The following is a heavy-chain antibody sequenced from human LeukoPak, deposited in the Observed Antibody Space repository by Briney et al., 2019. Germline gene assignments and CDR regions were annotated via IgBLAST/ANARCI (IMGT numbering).Heavy chain of an antibody. CDR3: ARGDYYDSSGYYYEAY. D-gene: IGHD3-22*01. CDR1: GFTFSSYS. J-gene: IGHJ4*02. CDR2: ISTTSSYI. Sequence: GGSPRLSCAASGFTFSSYSMNWVRQAPGKGLEWVSSISTTSSYIYYADSVKGRFTISRDNAKNSLYLQMNSLRAEDTAVYYCARGDYYDSSGYYYEAYWGQGTLVTVSS. V-gene: IGHV3-21*01.